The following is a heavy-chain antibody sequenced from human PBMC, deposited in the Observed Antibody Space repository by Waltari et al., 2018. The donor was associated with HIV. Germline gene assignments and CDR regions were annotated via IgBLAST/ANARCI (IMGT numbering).Heavy chain of an antibody. CDR1: GYTFTGYY. V-gene: IGHV1-2*02. J-gene: IGHJ4*02. CDR2: INPNSGGT. CDR3: ARTFLYCSGCTCYFDY. Sequence: QVQLVQSGAEVKKPGASGQVSCKASGYTFTGYYMHWVRQAPGQGLEWMGWINPNSGGTNYAQKLQGRVTMTRDTSISTAYMELSRLRSDDTAVYYCARTFLYCSGCTCYFDYWGQGTLVTVSS. D-gene: IGHD2-15*01.